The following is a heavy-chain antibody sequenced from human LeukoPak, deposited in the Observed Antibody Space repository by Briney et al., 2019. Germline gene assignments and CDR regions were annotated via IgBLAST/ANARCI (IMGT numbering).Heavy chain of an antibody. Sequence: GGSLRLSCAASGFTFDDYAMHWVRQAAGKGLEWVSGISWNSGSIDYADSVKGRFTISRDNAKNSLYLQMNSLRAEDTALYYCAKSSGGRWLQSFDYWGQGSLVTVSS. CDR1: GFTFDDYA. J-gene: IGHJ4*02. D-gene: IGHD5-24*01. CDR2: ISWNSGSI. V-gene: IGHV3-9*01. CDR3: AKSSGGRWLQSFDY.